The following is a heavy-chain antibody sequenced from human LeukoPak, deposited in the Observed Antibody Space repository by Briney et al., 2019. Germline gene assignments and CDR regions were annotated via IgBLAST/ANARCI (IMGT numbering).Heavy chain of an antibody. J-gene: IGHJ4*02. CDR2: INHSGST. V-gene: IGHV4-34*01. CDR1: GFTFSSYA. D-gene: IGHD2-15*01. Sequence: GSLRLSCAASGFTFSSYAMSWLRQPPGKGLEWIGEINHSGSTNYNSSLKSRVTISLDTSKNQFSLNLSSVTAADTAVYYCARDAPTPYCSGGSCYFDYWGQGTLVTVSS. CDR3: ARDAPTPYCSGGSCYFDY.